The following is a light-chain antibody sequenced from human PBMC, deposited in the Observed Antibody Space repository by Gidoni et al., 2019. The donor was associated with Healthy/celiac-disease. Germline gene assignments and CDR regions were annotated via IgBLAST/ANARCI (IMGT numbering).Light chain of an antibody. V-gene: IGKV4-1*01. CDR2: WAF. J-gene: IGKJ5*01. CDR1: QSVLYSSNNKNY. CDR3: QQYYSTPIT. Sequence: DIVMTQSSDSLAVSLGERAPINCKSSQSVLYSSNNKNYLAWYQQKTGQPPKLLIYWAFTREAGVPDRFSGSGCGTDFTLTISSLQAEDGAVYYCQQYYSTPITVGQGTRLEIK.